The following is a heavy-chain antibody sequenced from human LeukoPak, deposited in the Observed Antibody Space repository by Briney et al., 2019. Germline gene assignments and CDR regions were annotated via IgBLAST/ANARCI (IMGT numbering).Heavy chain of an antibody. CDR3: AKTPHGYSSGWNYFDY. V-gene: IGHV3-23*01. D-gene: IGHD6-19*01. J-gene: IGHJ4*02. CDR2: ISGSGDST. Sequence: GASPRLSCAASGFTFSSYAINWVRQAPGTRLEWVSAISGSGDSTFYADSVKGRFTISRDNSKNTLYLQMNSLRAEDTAVYYCAKTPHGYSSGWNYFDYWGQGTLVTVSS. CDR1: GFTFSSYA.